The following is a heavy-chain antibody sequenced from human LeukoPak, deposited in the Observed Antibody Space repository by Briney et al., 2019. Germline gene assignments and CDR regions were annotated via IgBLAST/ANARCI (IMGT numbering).Heavy chain of an antibody. V-gene: IGHV3-21*01. D-gene: IGHD6-19*01. CDR3: ARGRRYSSGWYYFDY. CDR2: ISSSSSYI. J-gene: IGHJ4*02. Sequence: GGSLRLSCAASGFTFSSYSMHWVRQAPGKGLEWVSSISSSSSYIYYADSVKGRFTISRDNAKNSLYLQMNSLRAEDTAVYYCARGRRYSSGWYYFDYWGQGTLVTVSS. CDR1: GFTFSSYS.